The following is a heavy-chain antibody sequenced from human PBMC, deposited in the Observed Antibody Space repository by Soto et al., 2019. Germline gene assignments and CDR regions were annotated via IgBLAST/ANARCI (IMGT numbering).Heavy chain of an antibody. D-gene: IGHD3-3*01. CDR1: GFTFSSYA. CDR2: ISGSGGST. Sequence: GGSLRLSCAASGFTFSSYAMSWVRQAPGKGLEWVSAISGSGGSTYYADSVKGRFTISRDNSKNTLYLQMNSLRAEDTAVYYCEGGELYYDFWSGYYPDNWFDPWGQGTLVTVSS. J-gene: IGHJ5*02. V-gene: IGHV3-23*01. CDR3: EGGELYYDFWSGYYPDNWFDP.